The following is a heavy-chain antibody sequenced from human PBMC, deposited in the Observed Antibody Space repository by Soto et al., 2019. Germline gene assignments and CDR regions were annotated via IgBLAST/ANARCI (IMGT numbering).Heavy chain of an antibody. Sequence: GGSLRLSCAASGFTFSSYSMNWVRQAPGKGLEWVSYISSSSSTIYYADSVKGRFTISRDNAKNSLYLQMNSLRDEDTAVYYCARDSPYSSSWYDLNWFDPWGQGTLVTVSS. J-gene: IGHJ5*02. D-gene: IGHD6-13*01. CDR2: ISSSSSTI. CDR3: ARDSPYSSSWYDLNWFDP. CDR1: GFTFSSYS. V-gene: IGHV3-48*02.